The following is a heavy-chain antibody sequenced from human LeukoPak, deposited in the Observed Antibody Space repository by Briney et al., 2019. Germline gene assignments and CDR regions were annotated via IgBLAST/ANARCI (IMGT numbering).Heavy chain of an antibody. Sequence: SETLSLTCTVSGGSISSSSYYWGWIRQPPGKGLEWIGSIYYSGSTYYNPSLKSRVTISVDTSKNQFSLKLSSVTAADTAVYYCASSGPSDRIRNDAFDIWGQGTMVTVPS. D-gene: IGHD2/OR15-2a*01. CDR2: IYYSGST. CDR1: GGSISSSSYY. CDR3: ASSGPSDRIRNDAFDI. V-gene: IGHV4-39*07. J-gene: IGHJ3*02.